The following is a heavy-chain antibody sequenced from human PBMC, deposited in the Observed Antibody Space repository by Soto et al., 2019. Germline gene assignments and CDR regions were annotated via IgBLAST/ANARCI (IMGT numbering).Heavy chain of an antibody. CDR2: ISAYNGNT. V-gene: IGHV1-18*04. CDR3: ARRSGSGWLNLDY. CDR1: GYTFTSYG. Sequence: ASVKVSCKASGYTFTSYGISWVRQAPGQGLEWMGWISAYNGNTNYAQKLQGRVTITADESTSTAYMELSSLRSEDTAVYYCARRSGSGWLNLDYWGQGXLVTVSS. J-gene: IGHJ4*02. D-gene: IGHD6-19*01.